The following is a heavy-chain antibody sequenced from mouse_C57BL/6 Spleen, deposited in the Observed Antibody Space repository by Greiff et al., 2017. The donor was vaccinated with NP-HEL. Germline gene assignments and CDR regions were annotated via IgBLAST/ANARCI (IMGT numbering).Heavy chain of an antibody. Sequence: QVQLKQPGAELVRPGSSVKLSCKASGYTFTSYWMDWVKQRPGQGLEWIGNIYPSDSETHYNQKFKDKATLTVDKSSSTAYMQLSSLTSEDSAVYYCARGIYYGNWDYWGQGTSVTVSS. CDR3: ARGIYYGNWDY. D-gene: IGHD2-1*01. CDR1: GYTFTSYW. V-gene: IGHV1-61*01. CDR2: IYPSDSET. J-gene: IGHJ4*01.